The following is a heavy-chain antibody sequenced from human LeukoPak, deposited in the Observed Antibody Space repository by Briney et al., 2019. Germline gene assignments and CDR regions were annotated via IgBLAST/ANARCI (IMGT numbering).Heavy chain of an antibody. J-gene: IGHJ4*02. CDR1: GFTFSSYS. CDR2: ISRSSSPI. CDR3: ARVNWYSGTYYPDF. D-gene: IGHD1-26*01. Sequence: GGSLRLSCAASGFTFSSYSMNWVRPAPGKGRAWVSYISRSSSPIYYADSVKGRFATSRDNAKDSLYLQMNSLRDEDTAVYYCARVNWYSGTYYPDFWGQGTLVTVSS. V-gene: IGHV3-48*02.